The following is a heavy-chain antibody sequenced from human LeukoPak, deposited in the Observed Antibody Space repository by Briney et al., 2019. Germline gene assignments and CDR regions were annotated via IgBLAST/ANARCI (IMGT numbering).Heavy chain of an antibody. CDR2: ISGYNGNT. J-gene: IGHJ4*02. D-gene: IGHD6-19*01. CDR1: GFIFTNFG. CDR3: ARIAVAGPFIDY. V-gene: IGHV1-18*01. Sequence: GASVKVSCKASGFIFTNFGISWVRQARGQGLEWMGWISGYNGNTKYVQKFQGRVTMTRDMSTSTVYVELSSLRSEDTAVYYCARIAVAGPFIDYWGQGTLVTVSS.